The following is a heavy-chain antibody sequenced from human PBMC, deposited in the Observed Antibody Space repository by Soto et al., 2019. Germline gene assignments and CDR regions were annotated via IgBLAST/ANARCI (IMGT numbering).Heavy chain of an antibody. CDR2: ITGSGDST. Sequence: EVHLLESGGGLVQPGGSLRLSCAASGFTFSSYAMSWVRQAPGKGLEWVSAITGSGDSTYYADSVKGRFTVSRDNSKNTLYLQMISLRAEDTAVYYFSKVFVFTIREGFDYWGLGTLVTVSS. CDR3: SKVFVFTIREGFDY. J-gene: IGHJ4*02. V-gene: IGHV3-23*01. CDR1: GFTFSSYA. D-gene: IGHD3-3*01.